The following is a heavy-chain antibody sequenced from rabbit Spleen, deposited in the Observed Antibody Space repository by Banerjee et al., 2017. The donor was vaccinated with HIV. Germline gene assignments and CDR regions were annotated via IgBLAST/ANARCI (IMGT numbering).Heavy chain of an antibody. J-gene: IGHJ4*01. CDR2: IDSGSSGGGT. CDR3: ARAGEGGDGYLNL. V-gene: IGHV1S45*01. D-gene: IGHD5-1*01. CDR1: GVSFSSNYY. Sequence: QEQLVESGGGLVQPEGSLTLTCTASGVSFSSNYYMCWVRQAPGKGLEWIACIDSGSSGGGTKYASWAKGRFTISRTSSTTVTLQMASLTVADTATYFCARAGEGGDGYLNLWGQGTLVTVS.